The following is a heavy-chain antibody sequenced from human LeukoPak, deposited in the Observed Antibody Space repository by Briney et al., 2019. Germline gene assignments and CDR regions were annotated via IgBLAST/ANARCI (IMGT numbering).Heavy chain of an antibody. CDR3: ARRAGGYSHPYDY. CDR2: ISGSGAIT. V-gene: IGHV3-23*01. Sequence: GGTLRLSCAASGFTFTTYGMSWVRQAPGKGLEWVSGISGSGAITYYAESVKGRFTISRDNSKNTLYLQMNSLRAEDTAVYYCARRAGGYSHPYDYWGQGILVTVSS. CDR1: GFTFTTYG. D-gene: IGHD4-23*01. J-gene: IGHJ4*02.